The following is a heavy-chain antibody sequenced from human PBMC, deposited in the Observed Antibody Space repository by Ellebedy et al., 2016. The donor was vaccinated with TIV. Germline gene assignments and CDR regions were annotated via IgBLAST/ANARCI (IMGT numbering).Heavy chain of an antibody. CDR1: GFNFRSYW. J-gene: IGHJ5*02. CDR3: ARRASYGDYAVQVNPWFDP. D-gene: IGHD4-17*01. CDR2: IRQEGDEI. Sequence: GESLKISCAASGFNFRSYWMTWVRQAPGKGLEWVAKIRQEGDEIYYVESVKVRFTISKDNAKNSLFLQMNSLRVEETAVYYCARRASYGDYAVQVNPWFDPWGQGTLVTVSS. V-gene: IGHV3-7*01.